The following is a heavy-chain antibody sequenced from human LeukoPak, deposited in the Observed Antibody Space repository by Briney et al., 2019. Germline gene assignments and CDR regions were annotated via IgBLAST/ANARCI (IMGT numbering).Heavy chain of an antibody. V-gene: IGHV4-59*01. J-gene: IGHJ6*02. CDR3: ARDSSVEYSSSEGIWRNYYYYYGMDV. CDR1: GGSISSYY. CDR2: IYYSGST. D-gene: IGHD6-6*01. Sequence: PSETLSLTCTVSGGSISSYYWSWIRQPPGKGLEWIGYIYYSGSTNYNPSLKSRVTISVDTSKNQFSLKLSSVTAADTAVYYCARDSSVEYSSSEGIWRNYYYYYGMDVWGQGTTVTVSS.